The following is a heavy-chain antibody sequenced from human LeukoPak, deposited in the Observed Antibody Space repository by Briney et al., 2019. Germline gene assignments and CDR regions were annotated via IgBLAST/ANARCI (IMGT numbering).Heavy chain of an antibody. V-gene: IGHV3-23*01. Sequence: PGGSLRLSCAASGFTFSNYAMSWVRQAPGKGPEWVSGLRGSGDGLTYVDSVRGRFTISRDNSKNTLFLEMNSLRVEDTAFYYCAKCYYESGGRGDAFEIWGLGTMVTVSS. CDR3: AKCYYESGGRGDAFEI. CDR1: GFTFSNYA. CDR2: LRGSGDGL. J-gene: IGHJ3*02. D-gene: IGHD3-22*01.